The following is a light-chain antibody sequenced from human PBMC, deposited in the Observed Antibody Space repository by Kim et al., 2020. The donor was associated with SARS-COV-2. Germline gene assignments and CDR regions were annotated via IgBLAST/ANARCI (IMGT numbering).Light chain of an antibody. Sequence: SASVGDRVTITCRASESITTYLNWYQKKPGKAPKLLIYGASTLQGGVPSRFSGSGYGTDFSLTISSLQPEDFGTYYCQESYDTPLTFGGGTKVEI. CDR1: ESITTY. CDR3: QESYDTPLT. J-gene: IGKJ4*01. CDR2: GAS. V-gene: IGKV1-39*01.